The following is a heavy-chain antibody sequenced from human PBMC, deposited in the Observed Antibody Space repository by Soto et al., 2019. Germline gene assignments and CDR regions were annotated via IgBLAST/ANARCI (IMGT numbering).Heavy chain of an antibody. CDR3: ARHRFNYYDDTVYYYFDY. Sequence: GASVKVSCKASGYSFTSYGISWVRQAPGQGPEWMGWISGHNGNTNHPQSLQGRVTMTTDTSRNTAYMELRSLRSDDTAVYYCARHRFNYYDDTVYYYFDYWGQATLVTVSS. CDR2: ISGHNGNT. D-gene: IGHD3-22*01. V-gene: IGHV1-18*04. CDR1: GYSFTSYG. J-gene: IGHJ4*02.